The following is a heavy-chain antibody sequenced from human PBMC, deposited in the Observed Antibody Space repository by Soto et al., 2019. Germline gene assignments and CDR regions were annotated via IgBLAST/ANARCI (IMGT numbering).Heavy chain of an antibody. CDR3: ARDGRAFSIFGETMDV. J-gene: IGHJ6*02. CDR1: GYAFIDHY. V-gene: IGHV1-18*04. D-gene: IGHD3-3*01. Sequence: ASVKVSCKASGYAFIDHYIHWLRQAPGQGLQWMGWISAYSGDTKYAQRFQDRLTVTTDPPTTTAYMELRSLRSDDTAVYYCARDGRAFSIFGETMDVWGQGTTVTVSS. CDR2: ISAYSGDT.